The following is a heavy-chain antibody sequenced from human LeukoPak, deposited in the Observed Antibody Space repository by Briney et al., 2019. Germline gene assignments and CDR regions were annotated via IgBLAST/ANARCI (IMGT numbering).Heavy chain of an antibody. J-gene: IGHJ4*02. D-gene: IGHD5-18*01. Sequence: ASVKVSCKASGYTFTSYYMHWVRQAPGQGLEWMGIINPSGGSTSYAQKFQGRITMTRDTSISTAYMELSRLRSDDTAVYYCARSEDTGIDYWGQGTLVTVSS. CDR3: ARSEDTGIDY. CDR2: INPSGGST. V-gene: IGHV1-46*01. CDR1: GYTFTSYY.